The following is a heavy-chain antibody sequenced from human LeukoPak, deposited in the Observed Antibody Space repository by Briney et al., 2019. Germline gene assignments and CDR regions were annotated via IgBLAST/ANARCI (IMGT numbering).Heavy chain of an antibody. V-gene: IGHV4-34*01. CDR1: GGSFSGYY. Sequence: SETLSLSCAVLGGSFSGYYWSWIRQPPGKGREWIGEISHSGSTNYNPSLKSRVTISLDMSKNHFSLKLNSVTAADTAVYYCARPTSWLNSFDPWGQGTLVTVSS. D-gene: IGHD5-18*01. J-gene: IGHJ5*02. CDR2: ISHSGST. CDR3: ARPTSWLNSFDP.